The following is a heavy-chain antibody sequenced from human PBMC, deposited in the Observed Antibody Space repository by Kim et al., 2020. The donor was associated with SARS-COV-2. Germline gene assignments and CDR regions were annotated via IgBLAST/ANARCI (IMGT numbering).Heavy chain of an antibody. Sequence: GGSLRLSCAASGFTFSDFWMSWVRQAPGKGLEWVAKIKQDGTEKYYVDSVKGRFTISRDNVKKSLYLQMNSLRAEDTAVYYCTLQWGAFDIWGQGTMVTVSS. CDR2: IKQDGTEK. D-gene: IGHD3-16*01. V-gene: IGHV3-7*01. J-gene: IGHJ3*02. CDR1: GFTFSDFW. CDR3: TLQWGAFDI.